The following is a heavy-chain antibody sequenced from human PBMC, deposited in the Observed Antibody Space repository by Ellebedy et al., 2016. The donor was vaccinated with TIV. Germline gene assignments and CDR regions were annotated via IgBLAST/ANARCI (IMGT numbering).Heavy chain of an antibody. CDR2: ISHTGSRT. D-gene: IGHD3-22*01. J-gene: IGHJ4*02. CDR1: GFSFNSYA. CDR3: AKGRGGGPDSSAPRYYFDY. Sequence: GESLKISCAASGFSFNSYAMSWVRHAPGKGLESVSTISHTGSRTYYADSVEGRFIISRDNSKRTLFLQMNSLRAEETALYYCAKGRGGGPDSSAPRYYFDYWGLGTLVTVSS. V-gene: IGHV3-23*01.